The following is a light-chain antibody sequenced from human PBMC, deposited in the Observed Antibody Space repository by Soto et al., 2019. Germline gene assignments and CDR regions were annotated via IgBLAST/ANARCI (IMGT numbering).Light chain of an antibody. V-gene: IGKV1-5*03. CDR2: KAS. J-gene: IGKJ1*01. CDR1: QSISSW. CDR3: QQYTTYWWT. Sequence: DIQMTQSPSTLSASLGDRVTITCRASQSISSWLAWYQQKPGKAPKLLIYKASSLESGVPSWFSGSESGTEFTLTISSLQPDDFATYYCQQYTTYWWTFGQGTKVEIK.